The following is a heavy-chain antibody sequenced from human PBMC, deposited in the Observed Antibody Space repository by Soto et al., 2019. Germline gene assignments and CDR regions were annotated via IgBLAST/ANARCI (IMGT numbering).Heavy chain of an antibody. CDR1: GGTFSGYA. V-gene: IGHV1-69*01. CDR3: ARDPRSITGTTSSEDFQH. D-gene: IGHD1-20*01. CDR2: IIPLLGIT. J-gene: IGHJ1*01. Sequence: QAQLMQSGAEVKKPGSSVKVSCKASGGTFSGYAINWVRQAPGQGLEWMGGIIPLLGITDYGQKCQGRITSAADESTGTAYMDLRGLRSEDTAVYYCARDPRSITGTTSSEDFQHWGQGTLVSVSS.